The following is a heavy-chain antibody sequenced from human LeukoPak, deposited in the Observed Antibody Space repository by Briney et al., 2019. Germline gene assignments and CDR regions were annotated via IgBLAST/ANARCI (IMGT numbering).Heavy chain of an antibody. CDR3: ARSGGYSGYDGSNFDY. D-gene: IGHD5-12*01. CDR1: GCSFTSYW. V-gene: IGHV5-51*01. CDR2: IYPGDSDT. J-gene: IGHJ4*02. Sequence: GESLKISCKGSGCSFTSYWIGWVRQMPGKGLEWMGIIYPGDSDTRYSPSFQGQVTISADKSISTAYLQWSSLKASDTAMYYCARSGGYSGYDGSNFDYWGQGTLVTVSS.